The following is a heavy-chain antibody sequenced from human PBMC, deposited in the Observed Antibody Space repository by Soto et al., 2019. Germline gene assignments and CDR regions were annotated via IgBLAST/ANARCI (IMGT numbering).Heavy chain of an antibody. CDR1: GDSVSSNSAA. J-gene: IGHJ4*02. CDR3: ARSRRRRGYSGYDFDY. D-gene: IGHD5-12*01. V-gene: IGHV6-1*01. CDR2: TYYRSKWYN. Sequence: KQSQTLSLTCAISGDSVSSNSAAWNWIRQSPSRGLEWLGRTYYRSKWYNDYAVSVKSRITINPDTSKNQFSLQLNSVTPEDTAVYYCARSRRRRGYSGYDFDYWGQGTLVTVSS.